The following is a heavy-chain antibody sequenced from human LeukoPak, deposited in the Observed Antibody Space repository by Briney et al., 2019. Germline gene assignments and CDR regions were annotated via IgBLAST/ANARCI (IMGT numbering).Heavy chain of an antibody. Sequence: ASVKVSCKASGYTFTDYFMNWVRQAPGQGLEWMGWINPKSGGTVYAQKFQGRVTMTRDTSSSTAYMELSRLRFDDTVVYYCARGPRITIFGVVMANDAFDIWGQGTMVAVSS. D-gene: IGHD3-3*01. J-gene: IGHJ3*02. V-gene: IGHV1-2*02. CDR2: INPKSGGT. CDR3: ARGPRITIFGVVMANDAFDI. CDR1: GYTFTDYF.